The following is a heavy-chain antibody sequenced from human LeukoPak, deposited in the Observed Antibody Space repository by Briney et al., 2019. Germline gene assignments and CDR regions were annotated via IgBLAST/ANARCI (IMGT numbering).Heavy chain of an antibody. Sequence: SVTVSCTASGGTFSSYAISWVRQAPGQGLEWMGGIIPIFGTANYAQKFQGRVTITADESTSTAYMELSSLRSEDTAVYYCARRLPGYCSGGSCYSYDYFDYWGQGTLVTVSS. CDR3: ARRLPGYCSGGSCYSYDYFDY. CDR2: IIPIFGTA. J-gene: IGHJ4*02. CDR1: GGTFSSYA. V-gene: IGHV1-69*13. D-gene: IGHD2-15*01.